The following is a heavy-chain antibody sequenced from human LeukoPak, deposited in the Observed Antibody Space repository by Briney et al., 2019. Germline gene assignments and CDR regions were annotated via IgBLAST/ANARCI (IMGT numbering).Heavy chain of an antibody. J-gene: IGHJ4*02. CDR1: GFTFSSYW. D-gene: IGHD2-21*01. CDR3: VRDVWGDRDSYFDY. Sequence: GGSLRLSCAASGFTFSSYWMHWVRQAPDKGLVWVARINSDGRSANYADSVKGRFTISRDNAKNTLYLQMNSQRAEDTAVYYCVRDVWGDRDSYFDYWGQGTLVTVSS. CDR2: INSDGRSA. V-gene: IGHV3-74*01.